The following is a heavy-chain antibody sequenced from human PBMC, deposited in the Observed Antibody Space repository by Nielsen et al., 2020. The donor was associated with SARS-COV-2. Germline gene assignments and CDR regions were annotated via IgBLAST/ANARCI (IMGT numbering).Heavy chain of an antibody. CDR1: GFSFSSYG. D-gene: IGHD6-19*01. CDR3: ATPRSYIAVAAPFDY. V-gene: IGHV3-23*01. Sequence: GESLKISCAASGFSFSSYGMSWVRQAPGKGLEWVSAISGSGGSTYYADSVKGRFTISRDNSKNTLYLQMNSLRAEDTAVYYCATPRSYIAVAAPFDYWGQGTLVTVSS. J-gene: IGHJ4*02. CDR2: ISGSGGST.